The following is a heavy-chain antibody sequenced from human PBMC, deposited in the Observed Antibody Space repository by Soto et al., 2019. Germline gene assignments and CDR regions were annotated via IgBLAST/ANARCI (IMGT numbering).Heavy chain of an antibody. J-gene: IGHJ4*02. V-gene: IGHV3-72*01. CDR3: VRQLMTSVTYSDY. CDR1: GFTFSDHY. Sequence: PGGSLRLSCAASGFTFSDHYMDWVRQAPGKGLEWVGRTRNKANSYTTEYAASVKGRFTISRDDSKNSLYLQMNSLKTEDTAVYYCVRQLMTSVTYSDYWGKGTLAT. CDR2: TRNKANSYTT. D-gene: IGHD4-17*01.